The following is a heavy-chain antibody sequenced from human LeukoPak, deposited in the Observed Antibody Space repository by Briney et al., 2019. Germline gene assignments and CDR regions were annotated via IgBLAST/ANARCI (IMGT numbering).Heavy chain of an antibody. J-gene: IGHJ2*01. CDR2: TRNKANSYTT. CDR1: GFTFSDHY. D-gene: IGHD6-13*01. V-gene: IGHV3-72*01. Sequence: GGSLRLSCAASGFTFSDHYMDWVRQAPGKGLEWVGRTRNKANSYTTEYAASVKGRFTISRDDSKNSLYLQMNSLRAEDTAVYYCARLPGYSSSWYDWYFDLWGRGTLVTVSS. CDR3: ARLPGYSSSWYDWYFDL.